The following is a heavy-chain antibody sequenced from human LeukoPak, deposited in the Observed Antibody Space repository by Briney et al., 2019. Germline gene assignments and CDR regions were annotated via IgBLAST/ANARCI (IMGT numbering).Heavy chain of an antibody. V-gene: IGHV5-10-1*01. D-gene: IGHD2-2*01. Sequence: GESLKISCKGSGYSFTSYWISWVRQMPGKGLEWMGRIDPSDSYTNYSPSFQGHVTISADKSISTAYLQWSSLKASDTAMYYCARRCSSASCPFDDWGQGTLVTVSS. J-gene: IGHJ4*02. CDR3: ARRCSSASCPFDD. CDR2: IDPSDSYT. CDR1: GYSFTSYW.